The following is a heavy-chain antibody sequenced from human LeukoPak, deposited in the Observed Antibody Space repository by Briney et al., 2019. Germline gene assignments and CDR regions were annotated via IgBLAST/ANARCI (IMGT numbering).Heavy chain of an antibody. Sequence: TXSXXCXVSGYSISSGYYWGWIRPPPGKGLGGIGIIYHSGSTYYNPSLKRRDTISVETTKKQLSMKMSSVTAADTAVYYXXXXXXXXXXXXRPGSNWFDPWGQGTLVTVSS. J-gene: IGHJ5*02. V-gene: IGHV4-38-2*01. CDR1: GYSISSGYY. D-gene: IGHD1-26*01. CDR3: XXXXXXXXXXXRPGSNWFDP. CDR2: IYHSGST.